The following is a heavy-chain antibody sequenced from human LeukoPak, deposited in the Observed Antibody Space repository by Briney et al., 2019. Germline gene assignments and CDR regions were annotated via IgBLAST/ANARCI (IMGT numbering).Heavy chain of an antibody. CDR2: ISVSGGST. D-gene: IGHD3-10*01. J-gene: IGHJ6*03. Sequence: GGTLRLSCAASGFTFSSYGMSWVRQAPGKGLEWVSDISVSGGSTYYADSVKGRFTISRDNSKNTLYLQMNSLRAEDTAVYYCAKLGWEWFGELYYMDVWGKGTTVTVSS. CDR3: AKLGWEWFGELYYMDV. V-gene: IGHV3-23*01. CDR1: GFTFSSYG.